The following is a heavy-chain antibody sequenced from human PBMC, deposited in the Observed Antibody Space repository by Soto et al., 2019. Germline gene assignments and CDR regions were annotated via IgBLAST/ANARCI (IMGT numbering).Heavy chain of an antibody. V-gene: IGHV3-30-3*01. Sequence: GGSLRLSCAASGFTFSSYAMHWVRQAPGKELEWVAVISYDGSNKYYADSVKGRFTISRDNSKNTLYLQMNSLRAEDTAVYYCARDFDSGSSRGFDYWGQGTLVTVSS. CDR2: ISYDGSNK. CDR3: ARDFDSGSSRGFDY. J-gene: IGHJ4*02. D-gene: IGHD1-26*01. CDR1: GFTFSSYA.